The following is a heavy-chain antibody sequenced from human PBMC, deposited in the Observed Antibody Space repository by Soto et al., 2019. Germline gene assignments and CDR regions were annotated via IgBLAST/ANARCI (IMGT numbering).Heavy chain of an antibody. Sequence: QVQLQESGPGLVKPSQTLSLTCTVSGGSIISGGYYWIWIRQHPVKGLEWIGYIYYSGSTYYNPSLKSRFTISVDTSKNQFSLKLSSVTAAYTAVYYCARGEGSLGFDYWGQGTLVTVSS. CDR3: ARGEGSLGFDY. D-gene: IGHD3-16*01. CDR1: GGSIISGGYY. V-gene: IGHV4-31*03. J-gene: IGHJ4*02. CDR2: IYYSGST.